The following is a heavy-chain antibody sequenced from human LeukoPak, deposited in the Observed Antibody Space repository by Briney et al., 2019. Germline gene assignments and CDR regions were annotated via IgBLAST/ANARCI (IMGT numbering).Heavy chain of an antibody. CDR2: INSDGSST. V-gene: IGHV3-74*01. D-gene: IGHD6-19*01. J-gene: IGHJ6*02. CDR3: ARMRVVAGTIGYGMDV. Sequence: PGGSLRLSCAASGFTFSSYWMHWVRQVPGKGLVWVSRINSDGSSTSYADSVKGRFTISRDNAKNTLYQQMNSLRAEDTAMYYCARMRVVAGTIGYGMDVWGQGTTVTVS. CDR1: GFTFSSYW.